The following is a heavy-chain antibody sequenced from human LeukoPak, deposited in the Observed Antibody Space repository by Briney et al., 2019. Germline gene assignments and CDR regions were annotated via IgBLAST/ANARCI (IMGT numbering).Heavy chain of an antibody. D-gene: IGHD2-15*01. CDR1: GGSISSGDYY. CDR3: ARGGCSGGSCYSGNWFDP. J-gene: IGHJ5*02. Sequence: SETLSLTCTVSGGSISSGDYYWSWIRQPPGKGLEWIGYIYYSGSTYYNPPLKSRVTISVDTSKNQFSLKLSSVTAADTAVYYCARGGCSGGSCYSGNWFDPWGQGTLVTVSS. CDR2: IYYSGST. V-gene: IGHV4-30-4*01.